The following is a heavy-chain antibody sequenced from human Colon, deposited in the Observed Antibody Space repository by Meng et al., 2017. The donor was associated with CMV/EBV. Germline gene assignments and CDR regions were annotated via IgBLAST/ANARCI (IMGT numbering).Heavy chain of an antibody. J-gene: IGHJ4*02. V-gene: IGHV3-7*01. D-gene: IGHD1-14*01. Sequence: GESLKISCAASGFTFSNYWMTWLRQAPGRGLELVAHIKEDGSEKYFVGSVKGRFTISRDNAKNSLFLQINSLRVEDTAVYYCVRVSDDHTQTSLHSWGQGTLVTVSS. CDR2: IKEDGSEK. CDR3: VRVSDDHTQTSLHS. CDR1: GFTFSNYW.